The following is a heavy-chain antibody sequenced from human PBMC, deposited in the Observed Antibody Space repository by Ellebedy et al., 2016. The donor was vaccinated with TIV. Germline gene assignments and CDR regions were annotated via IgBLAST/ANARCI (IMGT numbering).Heavy chain of an antibody. Sequence: KVSCKGSGYSFTSYWIGWVRQMPGKGLEWMGRIDPSDSYTNYSPSFQGQVTISADKSISTAYLQWSSLKASDTAMYYCARLGISSGWYWGDYWGQGTLVTVSS. V-gene: IGHV5-10-1*04. J-gene: IGHJ4*02. CDR1: GYSFTSYW. CDR2: IDPSDSYT. D-gene: IGHD6-19*01. CDR3: ARLGISSGWYWGDY.